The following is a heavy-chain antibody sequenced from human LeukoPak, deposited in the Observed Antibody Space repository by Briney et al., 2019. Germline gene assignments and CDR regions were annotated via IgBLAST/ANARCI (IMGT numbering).Heavy chain of an antibody. D-gene: IGHD6-6*01. J-gene: IGHJ6*03. CDR3: ARVRQLVPYYYYYMDV. CDR1: GYTFTGYY. Sequence: ASVKVSCTTSGYTFTGYYLHWVRQAPGQGLEWMGWISAYNGNTIYAQKLQGRLTMTTDTSTSTAYMELRNLRSDDTAVYYCARVRQLVPYYYYYMDVWGKGTTVTVSS. CDR2: ISAYNGNT. V-gene: IGHV1-18*04.